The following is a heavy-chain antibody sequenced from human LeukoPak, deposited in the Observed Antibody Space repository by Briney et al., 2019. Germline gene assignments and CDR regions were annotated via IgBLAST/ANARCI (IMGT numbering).Heavy chain of an antibody. CDR1: GGSISSGDYY. D-gene: IGHD4-17*01. J-gene: IGHJ4*02. CDR3: ARRTLYGDYFDY. Sequence: SQTLSLTCTVSGGSISSGDYYWSWIRQPPGKGLEWIGYIYYSGSTYYNPSLKSRVTISVDTSKNQFSLKLSSVTAADTAVYYCARRTLYGDYFDYWGQGTLVTVSS. CDR2: IYYSGST. V-gene: IGHV4-30-4*08.